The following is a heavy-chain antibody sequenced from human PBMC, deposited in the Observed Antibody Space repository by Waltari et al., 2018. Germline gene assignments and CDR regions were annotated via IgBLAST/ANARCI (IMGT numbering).Heavy chain of an antibody. D-gene: IGHD2-15*01. CDR2: IYPGASET. CDR1: GYTFSNYW. J-gene: IGHJ4*02. CDR3: ARHVGGYCSGGNCYADF. Sequence: EVQLVQSGAEVKTPGESLKISCKGSGYTFSNYWIGWVRQMPGKGLEWMGIIYPGASETRHSPSFQGQVTISADKSFNTAYLQWSSLKASDTAMYYCARHVGGYCSGGNCYADFWGQETLVTVSS. V-gene: IGHV5-51*01.